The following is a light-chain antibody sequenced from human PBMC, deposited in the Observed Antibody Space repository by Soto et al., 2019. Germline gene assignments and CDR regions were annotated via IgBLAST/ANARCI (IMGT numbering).Light chain of an antibody. CDR2: DAS. CDR1: QSVSSY. CDR3: QQYGSSPLT. V-gene: IGKV3-20*01. Sequence: EIVLTPSPATLSLSPGERATLSCRASQSVSSYLAWYQQKPGQAPRLLIYDASNRATGIPARFSGSGSGTDFTLTISRLESEDFAVYYCQQYGSSPLTFGGGTKVDIK. J-gene: IGKJ4*01.